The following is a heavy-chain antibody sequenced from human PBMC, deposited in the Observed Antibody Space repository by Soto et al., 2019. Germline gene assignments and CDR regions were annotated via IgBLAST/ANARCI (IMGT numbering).Heavy chain of an antibody. CDR2: IIPLYGTA. J-gene: IGHJ4*02. D-gene: IGHD5-12*01. CDR1: GGTFSSFG. V-gene: IGHV1-69*01. Sequence: QVQPVQSGAEVKKPGSSVKVSCKASGGTFSSFGFNWVRQAPGQGLEWMGGIIPLYGTANHAQRFQGRVTISADESTSTVYMELISLRSEDTAIYYCARDRSMDGYNSRSFDYWGQGTLVTVSS. CDR3: ARDRSMDGYNSRSFDY.